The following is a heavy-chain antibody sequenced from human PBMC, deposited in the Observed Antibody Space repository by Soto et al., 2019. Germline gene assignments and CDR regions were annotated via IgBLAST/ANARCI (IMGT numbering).Heavy chain of an antibody. CDR2: ISGSDDST. D-gene: IGHD6-6*01. J-gene: IGHJ4*02. Sequence: EVQLLESGGGLVQPGESLRLSCAASGFTFSSYAMSWVRQAPGKGLEWVSVISGSDDSTYYADSVKGRFTISRDNSKNTLYLQMTSLTAEATAGYYGAKRSSSSTFDYWGQGTLVTVSS. V-gene: IGHV3-23*01. CDR3: AKRSSSSTFDY. CDR1: GFTFSSYA.